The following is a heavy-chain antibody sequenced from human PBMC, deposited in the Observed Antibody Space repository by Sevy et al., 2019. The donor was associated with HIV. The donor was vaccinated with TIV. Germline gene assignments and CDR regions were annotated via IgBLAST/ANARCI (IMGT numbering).Heavy chain of an antibody. CDR3: AGERGSNILTLGLDF. J-gene: IGHJ4*02. D-gene: IGHD3-9*01. V-gene: IGHV4-61*02. CDR2: MHASGST. Sequence: SETLSLTCTVSGGSISSDSYFWNWIRQPAGKGLECIGRMHASGSTIYNPSLKSRVTMSVDESKNQFSLRLTSVTAADTAVYFCAGERGSNILTLGLDFWGQGTLVTVSS. CDR1: GGSISSDSYF.